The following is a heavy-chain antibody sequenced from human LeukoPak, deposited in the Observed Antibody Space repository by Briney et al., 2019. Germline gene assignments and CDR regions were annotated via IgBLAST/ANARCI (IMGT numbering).Heavy chain of an antibody. V-gene: IGHV4-59*01. J-gene: IGHJ4*02. Sequence: PWETLSLTCTVSGASISNYHWSWIRQPPGKGLEWVGYIYYSGSPNYNPSLKRRVTISVDMSNNQFSLKLTSVTAADTAVYYCARHDYGRNSPRAYFDHWGQGTLVTVSS. CDR3: ARHDYGRNSPRAYFDH. CDR1: GASISNYH. CDR2: IYYSGSP. D-gene: IGHD4-23*01.